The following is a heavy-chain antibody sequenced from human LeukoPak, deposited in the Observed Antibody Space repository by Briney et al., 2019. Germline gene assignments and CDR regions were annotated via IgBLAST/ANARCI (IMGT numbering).Heavy chain of an antibody. Sequence: SETLSLTCTVSGGSISSGGYYWSWIRQHPGKGLEWIGYIYYSGTTYYNPSLKSRVTMSEDTFKNQFSLKLSSVTAADTAVYYCARVERYSSSSTDVWGQGTTVTVSS. CDR2: IYYSGTT. CDR1: GGSISSGGYY. V-gene: IGHV4-31*03. J-gene: IGHJ6*02. CDR3: ARVERYSSSSTDV. D-gene: IGHD6-6*01.